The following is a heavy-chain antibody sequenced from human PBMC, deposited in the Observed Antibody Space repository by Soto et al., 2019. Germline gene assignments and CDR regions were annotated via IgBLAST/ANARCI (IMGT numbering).Heavy chain of an antibody. V-gene: IGHV1-2*02. D-gene: IGHD2-15*01. CDR3: ARDGVVATNFDF. CDR1: GGTFTGHY. Sequence: QVQLVQSGAEVKKPGSSVKVSCKASGGTFTGHYMHWVRQAPGQGLEWMGWINPNSGDTMYAQKFQGRVTLTRDTSISTSYMELSRLTSDDTAVYYCARDGVVATNFDFWGQGTLVTVSS. CDR2: INPNSGDT. J-gene: IGHJ4*02.